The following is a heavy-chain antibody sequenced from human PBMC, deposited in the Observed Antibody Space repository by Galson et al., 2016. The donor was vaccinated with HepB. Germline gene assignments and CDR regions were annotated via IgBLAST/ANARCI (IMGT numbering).Heavy chain of an antibody. D-gene: IGHD3-10*01. CDR2: ISGSGVGT. J-gene: IGHJ3*02. CDR1: GFTFGSYA. Sequence: SLRLSCAGSGFTFGSYAMNWVRQAPGKGLEWVSTISGSGVGTYYADSVKGRFIVSRDNSKNTLYLHMTSLTAEDTAVYYCAKDRTLLVWLEMEPDDALDIGGQGTMVTVSS. V-gene: IGHV3-23*01. CDR3: AKDRTLLVWLEMEPDDALDI.